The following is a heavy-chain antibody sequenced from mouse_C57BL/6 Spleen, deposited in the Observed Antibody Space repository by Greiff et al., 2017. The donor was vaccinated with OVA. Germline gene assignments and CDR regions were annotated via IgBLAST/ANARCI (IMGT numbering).Heavy chain of an antibody. Sequence: QVQLQQSGAELARPGASVKMSCKASGYTFTSYTMHWVKQRPGQGLEWIGYLNPSSGYTKYNQKFKDKATLTADKSSSTAYMQLSSLTSEDSAVYYCAISTMVTTVFAYWGQGTLVTVSA. CDR1: GYTFTSYT. J-gene: IGHJ3*01. CDR2: LNPSSGYT. D-gene: IGHD2-2*01. CDR3: AISTMVTTVFAY. V-gene: IGHV1-4*01.